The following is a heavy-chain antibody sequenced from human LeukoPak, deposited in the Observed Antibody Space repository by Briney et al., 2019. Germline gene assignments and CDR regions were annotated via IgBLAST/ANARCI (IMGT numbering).Heavy chain of an antibody. D-gene: IGHD6-25*01. CDR3: ARDRGYLRPFDY. Sequence: ASVKVSCKASGYTFTSYGTSWVRQAPGQGLEWMGWISAYNGNTNYAQKLQGRVTMTTDTPTSTAYMELRSLRSDDTAVYYCARDRGYLRPFDYWGQGTLVTVSS. J-gene: IGHJ4*02. CDR1: GYTFTSYG. CDR2: ISAYNGNT. V-gene: IGHV1-18*01.